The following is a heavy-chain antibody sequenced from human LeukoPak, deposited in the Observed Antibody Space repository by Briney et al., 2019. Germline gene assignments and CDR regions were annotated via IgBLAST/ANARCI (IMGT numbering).Heavy chain of an antibody. CDR3: AKDYTSGWYDY. CDR1: GFTLSSYA. J-gene: IGHJ4*02. D-gene: IGHD6-19*01. V-gene: IGHV3-23*01. Sequence: SGGSLRLSCAASGFTLSSYAMSWVRQSPGKGLEWVSVISGSGGSTNYADSVKGRFTISRDNSKNTLYLQMNSLRAEDTAVYYCAKDYTSGWYDYWGQGTLVTVSS. CDR2: ISGSGGST.